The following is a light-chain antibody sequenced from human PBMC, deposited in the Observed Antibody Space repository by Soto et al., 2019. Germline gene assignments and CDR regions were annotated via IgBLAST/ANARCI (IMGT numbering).Light chain of an antibody. CDR1: QSVSTW. V-gene: IGKV1-5*03. Sequence: DIQMTQSPSTLSASVGDRVTITCRASQSVSTWVAWYQQKQGRVPKPLIYAASTLESGVPSRFSGSGSGTEFTLTIAGLQPHDFATDYCHQYSGYSETFGQGTKLEIK. J-gene: IGKJ2*01. CDR3: HQYSGYSET. CDR2: AAS.